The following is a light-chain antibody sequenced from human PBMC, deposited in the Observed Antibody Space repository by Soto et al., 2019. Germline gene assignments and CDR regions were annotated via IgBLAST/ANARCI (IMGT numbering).Light chain of an antibody. Sequence: QSVLTQLPSVSGAPGQRVTISCTGSSSNIGAGYDVHWYQQLPATAPKLLIYGNSNRPSGVPDRFSGSKSGTSASLAITGLQAEDEADYYCQSYDSSLSGYVFGTGTKVTVL. J-gene: IGLJ1*01. CDR1: SSNIGAGYD. V-gene: IGLV1-40*01. CDR3: QSYDSSLSGYV. CDR2: GNS.